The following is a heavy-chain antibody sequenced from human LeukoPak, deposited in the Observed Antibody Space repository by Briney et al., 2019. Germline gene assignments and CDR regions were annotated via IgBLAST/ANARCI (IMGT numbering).Heavy chain of an antibody. D-gene: IGHD3-16*02. CDR2: MKLNSGNT. CDR3: ARPQLYDYVWGSYRSSFAFDI. J-gene: IGHJ3*02. V-gene: IGHV1-8*01. CDR1: GYTFTSYD. Sequence: ASVKASCKASGYTFTSYDINWVRQAPGHGLEWMGWMKLNSGNTGYAQKFPGRVTMTRNTSISTAYRELSSLRSEDTAVYYCARPQLYDYVWGSYRSSFAFDIWGQGTMVTVSS.